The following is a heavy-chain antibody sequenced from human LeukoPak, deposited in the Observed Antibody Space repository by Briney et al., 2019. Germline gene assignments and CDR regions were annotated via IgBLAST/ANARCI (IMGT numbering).Heavy chain of an antibody. V-gene: IGHV1-2*04. CDR3: ARDGGRDYDSNRTPTNWFDP. CDR2: INLNSGGT. Sequence: GASVKVSCKASGGTFSSYAISWVRQAPGQGLEWMGWINLNSGGTNYAQKFQGWVTMTRDTSISTAYMELSRLRSDDTAVYYCARDGGRDYDSNRTPTNWFDPWGQGTLVTVSS. D-gene: IGHD3-22*01. J-gene: IGHJ5*02. CDR1: GGTFSSYA.